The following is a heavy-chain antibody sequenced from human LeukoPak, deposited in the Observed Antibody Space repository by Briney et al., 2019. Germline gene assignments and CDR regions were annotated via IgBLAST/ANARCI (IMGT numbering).Heavy chain of an antibody. J-gene: IGHJ6*02. CDR3: ARGARPKWNNDVWSKFNPRGMDV. Sequence: SETLSLTCTVSGGSISSSSYYWGWIRQPPGKGLEWIGSIYYSGSTYYNPSLKSRVTISVDTSKNQFSLKLTSVTAADTAVYYCARGARPKWNNDVWSKFNPRGMDVWGQGTAVTVSS. V-gene: IGHV4-39*01. CDR2: IYYSGST. CDR1: GGSISSSSYY. D-gene: IGHD1/OR15-1a*01.